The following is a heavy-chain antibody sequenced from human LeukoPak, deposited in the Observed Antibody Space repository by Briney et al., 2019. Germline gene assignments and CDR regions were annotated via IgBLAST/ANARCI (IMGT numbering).Heavy chain of an antibody. CDR2: FDPEDGET. J-gene: IGHJ3*02. CDR1: GYTLTELY. V-gene: IGHV1-24*01. Sequence: ASVKVSCKVSGYTLTELYMHWVRQAPGKGLEWMGGFDPEDGETIYAQKFQGRVTMTEDTSTDTAYMELSSLRSEDTAVYYCATDRSILTGYYSRGDAFDIWGQGTMVTVSS. CDR3: ATDRSILTGYYSRGDAFDI. D-gene: IGHD3-9*01.